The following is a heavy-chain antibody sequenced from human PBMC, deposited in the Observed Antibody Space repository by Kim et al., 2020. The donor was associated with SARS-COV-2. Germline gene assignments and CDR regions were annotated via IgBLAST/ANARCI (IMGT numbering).Heavy chain of an antibody. Sequence: GGSLRLSCAASGFTFSSYAMSWVRQAPGKGLEWVSAISGSGGSTYYADSVKGRFTISRDNSKNTLYLQMNSLRAEDTAVYYCAKDGAAPKLYWYFDLWGRGTLVTVSS. D-gene: IGHD3-16*01. J-gene: IGHJ2*01. CDR3: AKDGAAPKLYWYFDL. V-gene: IGHV3-23*01. CDR2: ISGSGGST. CDR1: GFTFSSYA.